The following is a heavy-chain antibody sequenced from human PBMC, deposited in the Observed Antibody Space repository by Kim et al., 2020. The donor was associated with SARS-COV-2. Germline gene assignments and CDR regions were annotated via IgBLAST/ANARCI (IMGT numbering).Heavy chain of an antibody. Sequence: GGSLRLSCAASGFTFSSFAMTWVRQSPGRGLEWVSHIAAGGGPTYSPTVKGRATISRDNSAKTVSLYLDGVRRADTAFYYCAASLGALYAFTYWGPGALVTVSS. CDR2: IAAGGGPT. J-gene: IGHJ4*02. V-gene: IGHV3-23*01. CDR3: AASLGALYAFTY. CDR1: GFTFSSFA. D-gene: IGHD3-16*01.